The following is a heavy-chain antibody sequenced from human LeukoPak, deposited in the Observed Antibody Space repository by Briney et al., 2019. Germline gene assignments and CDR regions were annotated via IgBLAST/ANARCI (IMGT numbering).Heavy chain of an antibody. Sequence: SETLSLTCTVSGGSISSYYWSWIRQPPGKGLEWIGYIYYSGSTNYNPSLKSRVTISVDTSKHQFSLKLSSVTAADTAVYYCARQYGGYESSGLFLDPWGQGTLVTVSS. J-gene: IGHJ5*02. D-gene: IGHD3-22*01. CDR1: GGSISSYY. CDR2: IYYSGST. CDR3: ARQYGGYESSGLFLDP. V-gene: IGHV4-59*08.